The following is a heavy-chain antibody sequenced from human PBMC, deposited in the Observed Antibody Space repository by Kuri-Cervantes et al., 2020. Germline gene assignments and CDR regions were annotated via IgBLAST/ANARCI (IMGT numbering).Heavy chain of an antibody. D-gene: IGHD3-10*01. CDR2: INHSGST. J-gene: IGHJ4*02. Sequence: GSLRLSCTVSGGSMSSYYWSWIRQPPGKGLEWIGEINHSGSTNYNPSLKSRVIISVDTSKNQFSLKLSSVTVADTAVYYCARGYRAMVRGVIGYWGQGTLVTVSS. V-gene: IGHV4-34*01. CDR1: GGSMSSYY. CDR3: ARGYRAMVRGVIGY.